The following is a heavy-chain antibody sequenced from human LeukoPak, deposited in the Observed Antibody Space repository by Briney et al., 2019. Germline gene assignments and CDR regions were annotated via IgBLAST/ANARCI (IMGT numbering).Heavy chain of an antibody. CDR1: GFTFSSYS. CDR2: ISTSSSYI. D-gene: IGHD3-22*01. J-gene: IGHJ4*02. CDR3: AKLNHYYDSSGYSDY. V-gene: IGHV3-21*04. Sequence: GGSLRLSCAASGFTFSSYSMSWVRQAPGKGLEWVSSISTSSSYIYYADSVKGRFTISRDNSKNTLYLQMNSLRAEDTAVYYCAKLNHYYDSSGYSDYWGQGTLVTVSS.